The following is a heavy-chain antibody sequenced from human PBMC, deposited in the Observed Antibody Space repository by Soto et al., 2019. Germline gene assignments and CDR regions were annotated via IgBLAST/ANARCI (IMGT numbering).Heavy chain of an antibody. CDR3: ARDQEPSTLYYDYYYMDV. Sequence: QVQLVQSGAEVKKPGASVTVSCKASGYTFTSYYIHWVRQAPGQGLEWMGILNPSCGSTSYAQKFQGRVTMTRDTSTSTVYMEVSGLRSEDTAVYFCARDQEPSTLYYDYYYMDVWGKGTTVTVSS. CDR1: GYTFTSYY. V-gene: IGHV1-46*03. CDR2: LNPSCGST. J-gene: IGHJ6*03.